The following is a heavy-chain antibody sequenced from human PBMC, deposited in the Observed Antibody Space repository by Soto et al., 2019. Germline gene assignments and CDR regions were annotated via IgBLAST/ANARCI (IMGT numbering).Heavy chain of an antibody. CDR1: GGTFSSYT. CDR3: ARVGGGMDV. J-gene: IGHJ6*02. V-gene: IGHV1-69*02. CDR2: IIPIHGIA. Sequence: QVQLVQSGAEVKKPGSSVKVSCKASGGTFSSYTISWVRQPPGQGLEWMGRIIPIHGIANYAQKFQGRVTITADKSRSTDDMEMSGMRSEDTAVYYCARVGGGMDVWGQGTTDTVSS. D-gene: IGHD3-10*01.